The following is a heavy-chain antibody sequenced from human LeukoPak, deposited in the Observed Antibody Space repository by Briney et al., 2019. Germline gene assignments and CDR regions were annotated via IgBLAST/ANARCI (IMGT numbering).Heavy chain of an antibody. CDR2: INHSGST. D-gene: IGHD3-10*01. CDR1: GGSFSGYY. V-gene: IGHV4-34*01. Sequence: PSETLSLTCAVYGGSFSGYYWSWIRQPSGKGLEWNGEINHSGSTNYNPSLKSRVTISVETSKNQFSLKLSSVTAADTAVYYCARGPTYYYGSGSYYSFFDYWGQGTLVTVSS. CDR3: ARGPTYYYGSGSYYSFFDY. J-gene: IGHJ4*02.